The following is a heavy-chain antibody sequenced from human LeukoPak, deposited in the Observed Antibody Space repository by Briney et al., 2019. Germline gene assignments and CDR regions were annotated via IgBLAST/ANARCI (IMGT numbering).Heavy chain of an antibody. CDR2: IIPIFGTA. Sequence: SVTVSFKASGGTFSSYAISWVRQAPGQGLEWMGGIIPIFGTANYAQKFQGRVTITADESTSTAYMELSSLRSEDTAVYYCADHTGYDFWSGYYFSWGQGTLVTVSS. D-gene: IGHD3-3*01. J-gene: IGHJ4*02. CDR1: GGTFSSYA. V-gene: IGHV1-69*13. CDR3: ADHTGYDFWSGYYFS.